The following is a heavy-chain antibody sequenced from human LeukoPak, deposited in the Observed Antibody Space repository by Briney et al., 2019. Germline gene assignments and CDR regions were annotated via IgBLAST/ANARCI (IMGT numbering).Heavy chain of an antibody. V-gene: IGHV4-4*02. CDR1: GGSIVRANG. Sequence: PSETLSLACAVSGGSIVRANGWCWVRQPPGKGLEWIGEIYHSGSTNYNPSLKSRATISADQSKNQFSLKLSSVTAADTAVYYCARAQVLWFGQLLPHFDFYCQGTVVTVSS. CDR3: ARAQVLWFGQLLPHFDF. D-gene: IGHD3-10*01. CDR2: IYHSGST. J-gene: IGHJ4*02.